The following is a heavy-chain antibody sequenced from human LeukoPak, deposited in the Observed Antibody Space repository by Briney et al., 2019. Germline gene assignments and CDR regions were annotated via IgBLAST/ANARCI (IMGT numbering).Heavy chain of an antibody. CDR2: SRNKANSYTT. CDR3: ARGGSSSSWYPFDY. D-gene: IGHD6-13*01. CDR1: GFTFSDHY. V-gene: IGHV3-72*01. J-gene: IGHJ4*02. Sequence: TGGSLRLSCAASGFTFSDHYMDWVRQAPGKGLEWVGRSRNKANSYTTEYAASVKGRFTISRDDSKNSLYLQMNSLKTEDTAVYYCARGGSSSSWYPFDYWGQGTLVTVSS.